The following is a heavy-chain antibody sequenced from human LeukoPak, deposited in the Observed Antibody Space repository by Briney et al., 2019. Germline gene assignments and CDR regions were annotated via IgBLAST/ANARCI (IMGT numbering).Heavy chain of an antibody. V-gene: IGHV1-2*02. CDR3: ARGDSSSWYFLEY. CDR1: GYTFTGYY. J-gene: IGHJ4*02. Sequence: ASVKVSCKASGYTFTGYYMHWLRQAPGQGLEWMGWINPNSGGTNYAQKFQGRVTMTRDTSISTAYMELSRLTSDDTAFYYCARGDSSSWYFLEYWGQGTLVTVSS. CDR2: INPNSGGT. D-gene: IGHD6-13*01.